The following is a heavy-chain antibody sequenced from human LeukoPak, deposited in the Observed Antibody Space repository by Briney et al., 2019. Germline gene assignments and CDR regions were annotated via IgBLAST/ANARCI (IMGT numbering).Heavy chain of an antibody. Sequence: ASVKVSCKASGYTFTRYGISWVRQAPGQGLEWMGWISAYNGNTNYAQKLQGRVTMTTDTSTSTAYMELRSLRSDDTAVYYCARHTIFGVVIHATYFDYWGQATLVTVSS. CDR2: ISAYNGNT. V-gene: IGHV1-18*01. CDR3: ARHTIFGVVIHATYFDY. J-gene: IGHJ4*02. D-gene: IGHD3-3*01. CDR1: GYTFTRYG.